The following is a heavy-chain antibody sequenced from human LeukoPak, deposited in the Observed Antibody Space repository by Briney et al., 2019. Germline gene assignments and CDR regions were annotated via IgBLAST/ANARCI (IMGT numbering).Heavy chain of an antibody. CDR2: IKQDGSEK. Sequence: AGGSLRLSCAASGFTVSTNYMNWVRQAPGKGLEWVANIKQDGSEKYYVDSVKGRFTISRDNAKNSLYLQMNSLRAEDTAVYYCARDEEELLDYWGQGTLVTVSS. J-gene: IGHJ4*02. D-gene: IGHD1-26*01. V-gene: IGHV3-7*01. CDR1: GFTVSTNY. CDR3: ARDEEELLDY.